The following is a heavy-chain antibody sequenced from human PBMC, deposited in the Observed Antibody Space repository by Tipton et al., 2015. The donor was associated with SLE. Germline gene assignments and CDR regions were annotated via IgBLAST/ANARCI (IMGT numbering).Heavy chain of an antibody. Sequence: TLSLTCAVYGGSFRGYYWSWIRQPPGKGLEWIGEINHSGSTNYNPSLKSRVIISVDTSKNQFSLKLSSVTAADTAVYYCATPGYWSGGSCYPALGYWGQGTLVTVSS. CDR3: ATPGYWSGGSCYPALGY. CDR1: GGSFRGYY. D-gene: IGHD2-15*01. V-gene: IGHV4-34*01. J-gene: IGHJ4*02. CDR2: INHSGST.